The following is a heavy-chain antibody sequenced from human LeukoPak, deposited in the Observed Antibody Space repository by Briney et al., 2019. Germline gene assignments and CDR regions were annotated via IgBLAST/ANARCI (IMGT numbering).Heavy chain of an antibody. V-gene: IGHV3-21*06. CDR3: ARDHYFDISGYLDY. Sequence: GGSLRLSCAASGFTFSNYNMNWVRQGPGKGLEWVSHISSSSSYIYYADSVKGRFTISRDNVKNSLYLEMNSLRVEDSAVYYCARDHYFDISGYLDYWGQGTPVTVSS. J-gene: IGHJ4*02. D-gene: IGHD3-22*01. CDR2: ISSSSSYI. CDR1: GFTFSNYN.